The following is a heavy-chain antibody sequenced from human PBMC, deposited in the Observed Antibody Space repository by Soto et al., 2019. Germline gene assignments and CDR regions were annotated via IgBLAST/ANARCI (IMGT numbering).Heavy chain of an antibody. CDR3: ARGHCSSTSCYYYYYYGMDV. CDR1: GFTFSSYG. D-gene: IGHD2-2*01. Sequence: PGGSLRLSCAASGFTFSSYGMHWVRQAPGKGLEWVAVIWYDGSNKYYADSVKGRFTISRDNSKNTLYLQMNSLRAEDTAVYYCARGHCSSTSCYYYYYYGMDVWGQGTTVTVSS. CDR2: IWYDGSNK. J-gene: IGHJ6*02. V-gene: IGHV3-33*01.